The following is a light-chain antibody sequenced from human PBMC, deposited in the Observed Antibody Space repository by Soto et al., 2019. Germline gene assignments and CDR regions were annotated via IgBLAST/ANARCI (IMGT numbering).Light chain of an antibody. CDR3: SSYTSGSTYV. Sequence: QSALTQPASVSGSPGQSITISCTGTSSDVGGYNFVSWYQQHPGKAPKLMIYEVSRRPSGVSNRFSGSKSGNTASLTISGLHAEDEADYYCSSYTSGSTYVFGTGTKVTV. J-gene: IGLJ1*01. V-gene: IGLV2-14*01. CDR2: EVS. CDR1: SSDVGGYNF.